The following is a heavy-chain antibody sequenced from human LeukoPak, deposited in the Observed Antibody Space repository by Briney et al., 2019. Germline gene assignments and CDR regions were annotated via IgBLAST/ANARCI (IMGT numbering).Heavy chain of an antibody. CDR3: AKERGGTVVPAVLAH. V-gene: IGHV3-30*18. D-gene: IGHD2-2*01. CDR2: ISYDGSNK. Sequence: GRALRLSWAAFGFTFSSDGMHWARQAPGKGLEGVAFISYDGSNKYYADSVKRRFTISRDNSKHPLYLQMNRLSPQDTPVYSRAKERGGTVVPAVLAHWGQGTLVTVSS. J-gene: IGHJ5*02. CDR1: GFTFSSDG.